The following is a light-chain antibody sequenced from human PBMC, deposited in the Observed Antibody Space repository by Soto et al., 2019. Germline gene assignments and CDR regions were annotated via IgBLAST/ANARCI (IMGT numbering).Light chain of an antibody. CDR3: QQYNSYSGT. CDR2: KAS. CDR1: QSISSW. J-gene: IGKJ1*01. Sequence: DMQMTQSPSTLGASVGDRVTITCRASQSISSWLAWYQQKPGKAAKLLIYKASSLESGVTSRFSGSGSGTEFTLTISSLQPDDFATYYCQQYNSYSGTVGPGTQVDIK. V-gene: IGKV1-5*03.